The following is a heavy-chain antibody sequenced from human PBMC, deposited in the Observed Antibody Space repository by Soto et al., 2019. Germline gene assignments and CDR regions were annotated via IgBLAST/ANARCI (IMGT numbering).Heavy chain of an antibody. J-gene: IGHJ3*02. CDR3: GRKQRYDILTGYPPDAFDI. CDR1: GRSSSSYS. D-gene: IGHD3-9*01. V-gene: IGHV4-59*01. Sequence: SLSPTCTVSGRSSSSYSWSWVRQPPWKVLERIGYLYYRGSTNYNPSITSRVTISSDTPRNQFPVKLSSVTSADTAWYYFGRKQRYDILTGYPPDAFDIWGQGTMVTASS. CDR2: LYYRGST.